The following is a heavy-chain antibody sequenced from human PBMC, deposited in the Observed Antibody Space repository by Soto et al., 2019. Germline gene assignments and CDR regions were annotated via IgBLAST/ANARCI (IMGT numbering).Heavy chain of an antibody. CDR1: GGTFSSYA. J-gene: IGHJ3*02. CDR2: IIPIFGTA. CDR3: ARGRDGYNLDAFDI. V-gene: IGHV1-69*13. D-gene: IGHD5-12*01. Sequence: VKVSCKASGGTFSSYAISWVRQAPGQGLEWMGGIIPIFGTANYAQKFQGRVTITADESTSTAYMELSSLRSEDTAVYYCARGRDGYNLDAFDIWGQGTMVTVSS.